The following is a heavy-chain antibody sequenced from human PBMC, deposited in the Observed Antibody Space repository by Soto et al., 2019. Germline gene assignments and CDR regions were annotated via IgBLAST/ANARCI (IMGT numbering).Heavy chain of an antibody. V-gene: IGHV3-33*01. CDR2: IWYDGSNK. Sequence: PGGSLRLSCAASGFTFSSYGMHWVRQAPGKGLVWVAVIWYDGSNKYYADSVKGRFTISRDNSKNTLYLQMNRLRAEDTAVYYCARNKWSRLLDAFDNWGQGTMVTVSS. CDR3: ARNKWSRLLDAFDN. CDR1: GFTFSSYG. J-gene: IGHJ3*02. D-gene: IGHD2-15*01.